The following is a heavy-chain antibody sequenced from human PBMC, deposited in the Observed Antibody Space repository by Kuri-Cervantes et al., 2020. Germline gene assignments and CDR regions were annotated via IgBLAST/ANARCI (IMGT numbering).Heavy chain of an antibody. CDR2: IYTSGST. D-gene: IGHD2-15*01. V-gene: IGHV4-4*07. Sequence: GSLRLSCTVSSGSISSYYWSWIRQPAGKGLEWIGRIYTSGSTNYNPSLKSRVTISVDTSKNQFSLKLSSVTAADTAVYYCARGYCSGGSCYFPFLEPRLYWYFDLWGRGTLVTDSS. CDR3: ARGYCSGGSCYFPFLEPRLYWYFDL. CDR1: SGSISSYY. J-gene: IGHJ2*01.